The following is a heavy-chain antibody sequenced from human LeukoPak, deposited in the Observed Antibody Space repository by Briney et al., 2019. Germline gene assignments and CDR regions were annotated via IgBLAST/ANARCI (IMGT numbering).Heavy chain of an antibody. CDR3: AKDHFDY. CDR2: ISYDGSNK. J-gene: IGHJ4*02. V-gene: IGHV3-30*18. CDR1: GFTFSSYG. Sequence: GGSLRLSCAASGFTFSSYGMHWVRQAPGKGLEWVAVISYDGSNKYYADSVKGRFTISRDNSKNTLYLQMNSLRAEDTAVYYCAKDHFDYWGQGTLVTVSS.